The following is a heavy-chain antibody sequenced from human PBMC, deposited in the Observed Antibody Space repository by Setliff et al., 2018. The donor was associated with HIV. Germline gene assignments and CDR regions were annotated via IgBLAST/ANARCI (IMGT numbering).Heavy chain of an antibody. J-gene: IGHJ4*02. CDR3: ATIYDYGDYDHDF. V-gene: IGHV3-23*01. CDR1: GFIFSSYA. Sequence: PGGSLRLSCAASGFIFSSYAMSWVRQAPGKGLEWVSAISGSGANTYYADSVKGRFTISRDNSKNTAYLRMNSLKTEDTAMYYCATIYDYGDYDHDFWGQGTLVTVSS. CDR2: ISGSGANT. D-gene: IGHD4-17*01.